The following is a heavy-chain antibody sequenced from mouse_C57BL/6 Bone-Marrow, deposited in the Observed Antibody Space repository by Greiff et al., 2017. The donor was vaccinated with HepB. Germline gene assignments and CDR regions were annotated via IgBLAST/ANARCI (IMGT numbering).Heavy chain of an antibody. V-gene: IGHV1-74*01. D-gene: IGHD3-2*02. J-gene: IGHJ3*01. CDR1: GYTFTSYW. Sequence: QVQLQQPGAELVKPGASVKVSCKASGYTFTSYWMHWVKQRPGQGLEWIGRIHPSDSDTNYNQKFKGKATLTVDKSSSTAYMPLSSLTSEDSAVYYCAIHSSGYRLAYWGQGTLVTVAA. CDR3: AIHSSGYRLAY. CDR2: IHPSDSDT.